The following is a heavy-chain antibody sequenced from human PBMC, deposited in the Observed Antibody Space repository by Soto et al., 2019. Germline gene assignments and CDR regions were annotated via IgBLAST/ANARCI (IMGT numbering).Heavy chain of an antibody. J-gene: IGHJ6*02. Sequence: SGTLSLTCTVSGGSISSGDYYRSWIRQPPGKGLEWIGYIYYSGSTYYNPSLKSRVTISVDTSKNQFSLKLSSVTAADTAVYYCARDWHYNSSGYYYGIDVWGQGTTAIVAS. CDR3: ARDWHYNSSGYYYGIDV. CDR1: GGSISSGDYY. CDR2: IYYSGST. D-gene: IGHD3-22*01. V-gene: IGHV4-30-4*01.